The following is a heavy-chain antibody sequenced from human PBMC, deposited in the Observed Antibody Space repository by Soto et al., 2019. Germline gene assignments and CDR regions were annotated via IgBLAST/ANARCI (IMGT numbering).Heavy chain of an antibody. D-gene: IGHD2-2*01. CDR3: ARARGYCSSTSGRIIPGFDP. J-gene: IGHJ5*02. CDR1: GGSFSGYY. V-gene: IGHV4-34*01. Sequence: PSETLSLTCAVYGGSFSGYYWSWIRQPPGKGLEWIGEINHSGSTNYNPSLKSRVTISVDTSKNQFSLKLSSVTAADTAVYYCARARGYCSSTSGRIIPGFDPWGQGPLVTVSS. CDR2: INHSGST.